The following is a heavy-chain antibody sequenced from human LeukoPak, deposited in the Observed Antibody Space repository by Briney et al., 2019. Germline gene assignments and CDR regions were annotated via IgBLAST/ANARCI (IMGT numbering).Heavy chain of an antibody. J-gene: IGHJ4*02. V-gene: IGHV4-38-2*02. D-gene: IGHD2-2*01. CDR1: GYSISSGYY. CDR2: IYHSGST. CDR3: ARHKLLLRMYFDY. Sequence: PSETLSLTCTVSGYSISSGYYWGWIRQPPGKGLEWIGSIYHSGSTYYNPSLKSRVTISVDTSKNQFSLKLSSVTAADTAVYYCARHKLLLRMYFDYWGQGTLVTVSS.